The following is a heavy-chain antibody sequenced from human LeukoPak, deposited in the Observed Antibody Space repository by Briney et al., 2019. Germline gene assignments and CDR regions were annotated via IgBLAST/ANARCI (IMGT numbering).Heavy chain of an antibody. CDR3: ARRAGDYSHPYDY. CDR1: GFTLSSNS. D-gene: IGHD3-22*01. J-gene: IGHJ4*02. Sequence: GGSLRLSCTVSGFTLSSNSMSWVRQAPGKGLEWVSFIYSGGSTHNSDSVKGRFTISRDNSKNTLYLQMNSLRAEDTAVYYCARRAGDYSHPYDYWGQGTLVTVSS. V-gene: IGHV3-53*01. CDR2: IYSGGST.